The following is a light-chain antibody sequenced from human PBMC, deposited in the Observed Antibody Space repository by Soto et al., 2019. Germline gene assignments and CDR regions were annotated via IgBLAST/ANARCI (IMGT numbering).Light chain of an antibody. Sequence: QSALTQPASVSGSPGQSITISCTGTNSDVGNYDLVSWYEHHPGKAPRLIIYDVTKRPSGGSDRFSGSKSGNTASLTISGLQAEDEGDYYCSSYAGSTKVVFGGGTKVTVL. V-gene: IGLV2-23*02. CDR2: DVT. CDR1: NSDVGNYDL. J-gene: IGLJ3*02. CDR3: SSYAGSTKVV.